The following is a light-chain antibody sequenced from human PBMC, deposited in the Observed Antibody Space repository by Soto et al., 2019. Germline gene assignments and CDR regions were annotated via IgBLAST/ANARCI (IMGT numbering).Light chain of an antibody. CDR2: DAS. CDR1: QCVSSSY. V-gene: IGKV3D-20*02. J-gene: IGKJ4*01. CDR3: QQRSNWPLT. Sequence: EIVCTQSPGTLSLSPGERATLSCRASQCVSSSYLVWHQQKPGQAPRLLIYDASNRATGIPARFSGSGSGTDFTLTISSLEPEDFAVYYCQQRSNWPLTFGGGTKVDIK.